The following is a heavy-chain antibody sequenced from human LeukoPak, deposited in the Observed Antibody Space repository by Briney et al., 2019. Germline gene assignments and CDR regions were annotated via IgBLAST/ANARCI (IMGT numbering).Heavy chain of an antibody. J-gene: IGHJ5*02. Sequence: SETLSLTCTVSGGSISSYYWSWIRQPPGKGLEWIGYIYYSGSTNYNPSLKSRVTISVDTSKNQFSLKLSSVTAADTAVYYCARYGGYESGTGWFDPWGQGTLVTVSS. V-gene: IGHV4-59*01. CDR3: ARYGGYESGTGWFDP. CDR2: IYYSGST. CDR1: GGSISSYY. D-gene: IGHD5-12*01.